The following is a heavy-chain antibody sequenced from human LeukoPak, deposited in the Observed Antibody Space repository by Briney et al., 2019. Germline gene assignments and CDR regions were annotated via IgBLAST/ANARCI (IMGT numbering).Heavy chain of an antibody. CDR1: GFTFSSYA. V-gene: IGHV3-23*01. CDR2: ISGSGGST. CDR3: AKEIVVVVAATDAFDI. Sequence: PGASLRLSRAASGFTFSSYAMSWVRQAPGKGLEWVSAISGSGGSTYYADSVKGRFTISRDNSKNTLYLQMNSLRAEDTAVYYCAKEIVVVVAATDAFDIWGQGTMVTVSS. J-gene: IGHJ3*02. D-gene: IGHD2-15*01.